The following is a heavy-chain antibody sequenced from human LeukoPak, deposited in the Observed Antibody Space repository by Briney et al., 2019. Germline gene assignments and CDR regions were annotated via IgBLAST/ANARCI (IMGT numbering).Heavy chain of an antibody. CDR2: ISGSGGST. V-gene: IGHV3-23*01. Sequence: PGGSLRLSCAASGFTVSSNYMSWVRQAPGKELEWVSAISGSGGSTYYADSVKGRFTISRDNSKNTLYLQMNSLRAEDTAVYYCLKVHFDYWGQGTLVTVSS. CDR1: GFTVSSNY. CDR3: LKVHFDY. J-gene: IGHJ4*02. D-gene: IGHD4/OR15-4a*01.